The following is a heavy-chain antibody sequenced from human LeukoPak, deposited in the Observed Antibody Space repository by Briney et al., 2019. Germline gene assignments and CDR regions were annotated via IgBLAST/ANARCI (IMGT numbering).Heavy chain of an antibody. CDR1: AYSFTSHW. CDR3: ARLGDSWYDFFAY. V-gene: IGHV5-51*01. D-gene: IGHD6-13*01. CDR2: IYPHDSDT. Sequence: GESLKISCKDSAYSFTSHWIGWVRQMPGKGLELMGVIYPHDSDTRYSPSFQGQVTISADKSISTAYLQWSSLKASDTAMYYCARLGDSWYDFFAYWGQGTLVTVSS. J-gene: IGHJ4*02.